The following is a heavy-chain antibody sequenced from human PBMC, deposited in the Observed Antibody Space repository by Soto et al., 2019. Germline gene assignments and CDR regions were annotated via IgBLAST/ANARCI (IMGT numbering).Heavy chain of an antibody. D-gene: IGHD2-15*01. CDR3: AREVVVAATSLLFDY. V-gene: IGHV3-23*01. CDR1: GFDFTSYA. J-gene: IGHJ4*02. CDR2: ITYSGDTT. Sequence: GGSLRLSCAASGFDFTSYAMTWVRQAPGKGLEWVSGITYSGDTTYYADSVKGRFTISRDNSKNTLYLQMNSLRAEDTAVYYCAREVVVAATSLLFDYWGQGTLVTVSS.